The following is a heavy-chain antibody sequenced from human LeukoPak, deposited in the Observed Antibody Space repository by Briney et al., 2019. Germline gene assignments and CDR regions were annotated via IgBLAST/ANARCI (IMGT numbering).Heavy chain of an antibody. J-gene: IGHJ3*02. CDR3: ARKGDDFWSGYAHDAFDI. CDR2: IYYSGST. V-gene: IGHV4-59*01. CDR1: GGSISSYY. Sequence: SETLSLTCTVSGGSISSYYWSWIRQPPGKGLEWIGHIYYSGSTDYNPSLKSRVTISVDTSKNQFSLKLSSVTAADTAVYYCARKGDDFWSGYAHDAFDIWGQGTMVTVSS. D-gene: IGHD3-3*01.